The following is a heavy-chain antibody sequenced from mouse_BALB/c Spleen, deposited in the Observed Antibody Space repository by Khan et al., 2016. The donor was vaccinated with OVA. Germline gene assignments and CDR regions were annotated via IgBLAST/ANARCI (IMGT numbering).Heavy chain of an antibody. V-gene: IGHV1-7*01. Sequence: QVQLQQSGAELAKPGASVKMSCKASGYTFTSYWMHWIKQRPGQGLEWIGYINPRSDYTIYSQKFKDKATLTADISSSTAYMQLSSLTSDDSAVYYCARRTTGYAMDYWGQGTSVTVSS. CDR2: INPRSDYT. CDR1: GYTFTSYW. CDR3: ARRTTGYAMDY. J-gene: IGHJ4*01. D-gene: IGHD2-14*01.